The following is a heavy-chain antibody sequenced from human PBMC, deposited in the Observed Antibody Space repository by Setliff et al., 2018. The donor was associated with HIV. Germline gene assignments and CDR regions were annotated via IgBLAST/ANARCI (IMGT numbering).Heavy chain of an antibody. D-gene: IGHD3-3*01. CDR2: ISAGGYT. CDR1: GGSISIYY. J-gene: IGHJ3*02. Sequence: SSETLSLTCTVSGGSISIYYWSWIRQLPGEGLEWIGRISAGGYTYYNPSLQSRVTMSVDMSKNQFSLKLSSVTAADTAIYYCARDRSGTSYAGDDAFDIWGQGTMVTVS. CDR3: ARDRSGTSYAGDDAFDI. V-gene: IGHV4-4*07.